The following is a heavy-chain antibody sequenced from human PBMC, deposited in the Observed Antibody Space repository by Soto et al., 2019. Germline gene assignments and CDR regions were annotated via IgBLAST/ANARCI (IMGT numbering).Heavy chain of an antibody. CDR1: GFTFNNFW. V-gene: IGHV3-74*01. CDR2: INSDGTTT. CDR3: VRDIR. J-gene: IGHJ4*02. Sequence: EVQLVESGGGLVQPGGSLRLSCAASGFTFNNFWMYWVRQTPEKGLVWVSGINSDGTTTIYADSVKGRFTISRDNAKNKLYLKMNSLRVEDTAIYYCVRDIRWGQGTLVTVSS.